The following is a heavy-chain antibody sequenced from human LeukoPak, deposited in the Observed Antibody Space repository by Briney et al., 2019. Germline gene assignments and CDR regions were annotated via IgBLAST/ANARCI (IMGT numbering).Heavy chain of an antibody. D-gene: IGHD3-22*01. CDR1: GGSISSYY. Sequence: KASETLSLTCTVSGGSISSYYWSWIRQPPGKGLEWIGYIDYSGSTNYNPSLKSRATISVDTSKNQFSLKLSSVTAADTAVYYCARVIRYYYDSSGYDAFDIWGQGTMVTVSS. V-gene: IGHV4-59*01. J-gene: IGHJ3*02. CDR3: ARVIRYYYDSSGYDAFDI. CDR2: IDYSGST.